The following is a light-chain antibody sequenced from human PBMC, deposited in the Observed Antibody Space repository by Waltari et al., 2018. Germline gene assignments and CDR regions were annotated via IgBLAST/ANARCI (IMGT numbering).Light chain of an antibody. CDR1: QSVDNF. CDR3: HQGSTWPRT. J-gene: IGKJ2*01. V-gene: IGKV3-11*01. Sequence: EIVLTQSPVTLSLSPGQRATLPCRPSQSVDNFLGWYHQKPGQAPRLLIYDATKRAPGIPARFSGGGSATDFTLTISSLEPEDVGLYYCHQGSTWPRTFGQGTKLEI. CDR2: DAT.